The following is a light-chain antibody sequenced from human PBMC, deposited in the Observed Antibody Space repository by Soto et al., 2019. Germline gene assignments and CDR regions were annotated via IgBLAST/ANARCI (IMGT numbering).Light chain of an antibody. V-gene: IGLV2-8*01. CDR2: EVS. CDR1: SSDVGGYNY. CDR3: SSYAGSNNLVV. J-gene: IGLJ2*01. Sequence: QSPLTQPPSASGSPGQSVTISCTGTSSDVGGYNYVSWYQQHPGKAPKLMIYEVSKRPSGVPDRFSGSKSGNTASLTVSGLQAEDEADYYCSSYAGSNNLVVFGGGTQLTVL.